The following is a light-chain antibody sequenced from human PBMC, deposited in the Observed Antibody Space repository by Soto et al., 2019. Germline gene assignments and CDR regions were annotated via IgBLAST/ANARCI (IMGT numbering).Light chain of an antibody. J-gene: IGLJ2*01. CDR1: SGSIADNY. CDR3: QSSDSGDVV. V-gene: IGLV6-57*02. CDR2: EDT. Sequence: NFMLTQPHSVSESPGKTVTISCTGTSGSIADNYVQWYQQRPGSAPTTVIYEDTQRPSGVPDRLSGSIDYSSTSASLTFAGLETADEADYYCQSSDSGDVVFGGGTKLTVL.